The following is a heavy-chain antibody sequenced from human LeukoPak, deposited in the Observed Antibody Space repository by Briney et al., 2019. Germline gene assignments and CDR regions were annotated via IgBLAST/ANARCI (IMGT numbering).Heavy chain of an antibody. Sequence: QAGGSLRLSCVVSGFRISANTVTWARQPPGKGLQWLANMGPDGSEDYYVDLVRGRFTISRDNARDSLYLQMNSLRADDTAVYYCAIPSSYDGSRYYHAYWGQGTLVSVSS. CDR1: GFRISANT. V-gene: IGHV3-7*01. CDR2: MGPDGSED. D-gene: IGHD3-22*01. J-gene: IGHJ4*02. CDR3: AIPSSYDGSRYYHAY.